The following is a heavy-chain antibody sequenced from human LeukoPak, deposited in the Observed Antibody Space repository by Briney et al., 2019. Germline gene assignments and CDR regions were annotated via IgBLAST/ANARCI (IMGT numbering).Heavy chain of an antibody. Sequence: ASVKVSCKASGYTFTSYDINWVRQATGQGLEWMGWMNPNSGNTGYAQKFQGRVTITRNTSISTAYMELSSLRSEDTAVYYCARRVSGATHWFDPWGQGTLVTVSS. CDR1: GYTFTSYD. D-gene: IGHD4/OR15-4a*01. V-gene: IGHV1-8*03. J-gene: IGHJ5*02. CDR2: MNPNSGNT. CDR3: ARRVSGATHWFDP.